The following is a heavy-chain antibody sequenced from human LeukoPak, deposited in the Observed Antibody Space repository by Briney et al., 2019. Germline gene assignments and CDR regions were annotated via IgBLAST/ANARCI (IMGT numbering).Heavy chain of an antibody. Sequence: KSSETLSLTCTVSGGSISSGSYYWSWIRQPAGKGLEWIGRIYTSGSTSYNPSLKSRVTISVDTSKNQFSLKLSSVTAADTAVYYCARDWDSSWYDYYYGMDVWGQGTTVTVSS. CDR1: GGSISSGSYY. CDR2: IYTSGST. D-gene: IGHD6-13*01. V-gene: IGHV4-61*02. J-gene: IGHJ6*02. CDR3: ARDWDSSWYDYYYGMDV.